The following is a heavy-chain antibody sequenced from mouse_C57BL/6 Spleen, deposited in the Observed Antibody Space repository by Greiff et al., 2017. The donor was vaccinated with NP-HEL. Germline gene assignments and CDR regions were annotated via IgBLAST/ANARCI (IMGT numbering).Heavy chain of an antibody. V-gene: IGHV2-2*01. J-gene: IGHJ4*01. CDR1: GFSLTSYG. Sequence: QVQLQQSGPGLVQPSQSLSITCPVSGFSLTSYGVHWVRPSPGKGLEWLGVIWSVGSPDYNAAFISRLSISKDNSKSQVFFKMNSLQADDTAIYYCASTLGYYAMDYWGQGTSVTVSS. CDR2: IWSVGSP. CDR3: ASTLGYYAMDY.